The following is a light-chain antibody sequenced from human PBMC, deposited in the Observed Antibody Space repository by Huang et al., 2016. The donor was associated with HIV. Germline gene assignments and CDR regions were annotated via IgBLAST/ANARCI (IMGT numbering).Light chain of an antibody. CDR1: QSVLYRSNNKNY. V-gene: IGKV4-1*01. J-gene: IGKJ1*01. CDR2: WAS. Sequence: DIVMTQSPDSLAVSLGERATINCKSSQSVLYRSNNKNYLAWYQQKPGPPPKLLIYWASTRESGVPDRFTGSGSGTDFSLTISSLQAEDVAVYYCQQYDTSPWTFGQGTKVEIK. CDR3: QQYDTSPWT.